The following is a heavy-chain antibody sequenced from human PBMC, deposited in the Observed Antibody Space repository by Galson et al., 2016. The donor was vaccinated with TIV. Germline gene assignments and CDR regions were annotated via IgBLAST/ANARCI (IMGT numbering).Heavy chain of an antibody. Sequence: SLRLSCAASGFTFSTYVMHWVRQAPGKGLEWVSAISSSGSSKYYADSMKGRFTISRDNAKNSVYLQMNSLRVEDTAVYYCARDYGEVRGDNWYFDLWGRGTLVTVSS. D-gene: IGHD3-10*01. CDR2: ISSSGSSK. CDR3: ARDYGEVRGDNWYFDL. J-gene: IGHJ2*01. CDR1: GFTFSTYV. V-gene: IGHV3-21*04.